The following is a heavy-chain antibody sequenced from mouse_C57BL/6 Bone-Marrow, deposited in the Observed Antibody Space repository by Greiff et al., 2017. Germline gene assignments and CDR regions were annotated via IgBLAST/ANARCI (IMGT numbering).Heavy chain of an antibody. Sequence: EVQLQQSGTVLARPGASVKMSCKTSGYTFTSYWMHWVKQRPGQGLEWIGAIYPGNSDTSYNQTFKGKAKLTAVTSASTAYMELSSLTNEDSAVYYCTRKALGRRGGYFDVWGTGTTVTVSS. CDR2: IYPGNSDT. CDR1: GYTFTSYW. CDR3: TRKALGRRGGYFDV. V-gene: IGHV1-5*01. D-gene: IGHD4-1*01. J-gene: IGHJ1*03.